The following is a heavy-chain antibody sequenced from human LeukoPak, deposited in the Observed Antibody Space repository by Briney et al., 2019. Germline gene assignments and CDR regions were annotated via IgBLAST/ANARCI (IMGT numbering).Heavy chain of an antibody. V-gene: IGHV3-20*04. J-gene: IGHJ5*02. D-gene: IGHD3-22*01. CDR2: INWNCGST. CDR3: ARHHHYYDSSGYPQFDP. Sequence: GGSLRLSCAASGFTFDDYGMSWVRHAPGKGLEWVSGINWNCGSTVYADPVKGRFTIYRDNAKNSLYLQMNSLRAEDTALYYCARHHHYYDSSGYPQFDPWGQGTLVTVSS. CDR1: GFTFDDYG.